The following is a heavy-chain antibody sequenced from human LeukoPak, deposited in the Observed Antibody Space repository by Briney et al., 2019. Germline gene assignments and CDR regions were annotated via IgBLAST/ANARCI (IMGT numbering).Heavy chain of an antibody. CDR2: SYYSGST. CDR3: ARHYDFWSGYLDY. V-gene: IGHV4-39*01. Sequence: SETLSLTCTVSGGSLSSSDYYWGWIRQPPGKGLEWIGSSYYSGSTYYNPSLESRVTISVDTSNNQFSLKLYSVTAADTAVYYCARHYDFWSGYLDYWGREPWSPSPQ. CDR1: GGSLSSSDYY. J-gene: IGHJ4*02. D-gene: IGHD3-3*01.